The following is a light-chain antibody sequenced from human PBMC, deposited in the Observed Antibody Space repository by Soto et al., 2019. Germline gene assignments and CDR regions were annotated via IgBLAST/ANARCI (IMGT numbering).Light chain of an antibody. J-gene: IGLJ2*01. CDR2: DVS. Sequence: QSVLTQPASVSGPPGQSITISCTGASSNIGGYNYISWYQQHPGKAPKLMIYDVSNRPSGASNRFSGSNSGNTASLTISGLQAEDEADYYCSSYTTSSTPRVVFGGGTQLTVL. CDR3: SSYTTSSTPRVV. V-gene: IGLV2-14*01. CDR1: SSNIGGYNY.